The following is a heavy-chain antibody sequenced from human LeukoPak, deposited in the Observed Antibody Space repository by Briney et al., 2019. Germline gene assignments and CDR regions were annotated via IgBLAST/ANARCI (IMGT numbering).Heavy chain of an antibody. CDR1: GFTFGDYA. Sequence: PGGSLRLSCTASGFTFGDYAMSWFRQAPGKGLEWVGFIRSKAYGGTTEYAASVKGRFTISRDDSKSIAYLQMNSLKTEDTAVYYCTWPRWDYGSGSYYPFDYWGQGTLVTVSS. CDR2: IRSKAYGGTT. V-gene: IGHV3-49*03. J-gene: IGHJ4*02. CDR3: TWPRWDYGSGSYYPFDY. D-gene: IGHD3-10*01.